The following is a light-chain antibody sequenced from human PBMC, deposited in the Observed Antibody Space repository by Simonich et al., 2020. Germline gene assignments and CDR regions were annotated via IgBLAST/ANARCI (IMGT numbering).Light chain of an antibody. Sequence: SSELTQDPAVSVALGQTVRITCQGDSLRSYYASWYQQKPGQAPVLVIYGKNNRHSGIPDRFSGSSSGNTASVTITGAQAEDEADYYCNSRDSSGNHLVFGGGTKLTVL. V-gene: IGLV3-19*01. J-gene: IGLJ2*01. CDR3: NSRDSSGNHLV. CDR1: SLRSYY. CDR2: GKN.